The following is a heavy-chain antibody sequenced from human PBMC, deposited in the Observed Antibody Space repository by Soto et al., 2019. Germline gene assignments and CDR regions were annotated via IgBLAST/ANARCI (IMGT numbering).Heavy chain of an antibody. CDR2: ISYDGNFA. D-gene: IGHD1-1*01. V-gene: IGHV3-30*18. CDR1: GFTFSNYG. CDR3: AKEGPITNWYFDY. J-gene: IGHJ4*02. Sequence: QVQLVESEGGVVQPGRSLRLSCTASGFTFSNYGMHWVRQAPGKGLEWVTVISYDGNFAYYADSVKGRFTSSRDNSKNTLYLQMNSLRTGDTAVYYCAKEGPITNWYFDYWGQGTLVTVSS.